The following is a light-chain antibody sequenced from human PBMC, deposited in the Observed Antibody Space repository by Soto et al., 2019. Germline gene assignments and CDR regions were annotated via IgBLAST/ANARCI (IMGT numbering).Light chain of an antibody. Sequence: QPVLTQPPSVSGAPGQRVTISCTGSSSNIGAGYDEHWYQQLPGTAPKLLIYGNSNRPSGVPDRFSGSKSGTSASLAITGLQAEDEADYYCQSYDSSLSALYVFGTGTKVTVL. V-gene: IGLV1-40*01. J-gene: IGLJ1*01. CDR3: QSYDSSLSALYV. CDR2: GNS. CDR1: SSNIGAGYD.